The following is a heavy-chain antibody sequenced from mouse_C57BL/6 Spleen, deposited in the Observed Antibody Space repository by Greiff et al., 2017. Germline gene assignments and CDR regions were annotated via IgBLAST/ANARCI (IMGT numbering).Heavy chain of an antibody. V-gene: IGHV1-80*01. J-gene: IGHJ3*01. CDR1: GYAFSSYW. CDR3: ARESSYDYDEGFAY. Sequence: VQLQESGAELVKPGASVKISCKASGYAFSSYWMNWVKQRPGKGLEWIGQIFPGDGDTNYNGKFKGKATLTADKSSSTAYMQLSSLTSEDSAVYFCARESSYDYDEGFAYWGQGTLVTVSA. CDR2: IFPGDGDT. D-gene: IGHD2-4*01.